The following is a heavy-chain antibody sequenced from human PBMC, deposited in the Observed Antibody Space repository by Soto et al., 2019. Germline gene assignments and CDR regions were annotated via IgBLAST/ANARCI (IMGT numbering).Heavy chain of an antibody. CDR2: ISYDGSNK. V-gene: IGHV3-30-3*01. D-gene: IGHD6-13*01. CDR1: GFTSSSYA. Sequence: HPGGSLRLSCAASGFTSSSYAMHWVRQAPGKGLEWVAVISYDGSNKYYADSVKGRFTISRDNSKNTLYLQMNSLRAEDTAVYYCARDTGSSSWYWFDPWGQGTLVTVSS. J-gene: IGHJ5*02. CDR3: ARDTGSSSWYWFDP.